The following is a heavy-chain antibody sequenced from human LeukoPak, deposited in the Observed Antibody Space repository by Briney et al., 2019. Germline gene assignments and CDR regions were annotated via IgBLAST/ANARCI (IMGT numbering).Heavy chain of an antibody. J-gene: IGHJ6*02. Sequence: SETLSLTCTVSTGSISNNEYYWGWFRQPPGKGLEWIGYIYYSGSTNYNPSLKSRVTISVDTSKNQFSLKLSSVTAADTAVYYCARVGSGYSYGPYYYGMDVWGQGTTVTVSS. D-gene: IGHD5-18*01. CDR3: ARVGSGYSYGPYYYGMDV. CDR1: TGSISNNEYY. V-gene: IGHV4-61*08. CDR2: IYYSGST.